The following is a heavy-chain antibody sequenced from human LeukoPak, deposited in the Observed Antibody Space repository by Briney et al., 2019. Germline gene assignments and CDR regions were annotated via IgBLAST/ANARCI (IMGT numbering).Heavy chain of an antibody. Sequence: PGGSLRLSCTASGFSFSGHWMHWVRQAPGKGLMWVSRMNGEGTTIDYADSVKGRFTVSRDYAKNTLFLQMNNLRTEDTALYFCATARNFRFEYWGQGSLVIVSA. V-gene: IGHV3-74*01. CDR1: GFSFSGHW. CDR3: ATARNFRFEY. D-gene: IGHD1-7*01. CDR2: MNGEGTTI. J-gene: IGHJ4*02.